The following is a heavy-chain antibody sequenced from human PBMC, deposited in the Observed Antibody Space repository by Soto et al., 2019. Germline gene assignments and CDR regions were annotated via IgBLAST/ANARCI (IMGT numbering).Heavy chain of an antibody. Sequence: VKVSCKASGGTFSSYAISWVRQAPGQGLEWMGGIIPIFGTANYAQKFQGRVTITADESTSTAYMELSSLRSEDTAVYYCASKLAVAARYYYYGMDVWGQGTTVTVSS. V-gene: IGHV1-69*13. D-gene: IGHD6-6*01. J-gene: IGHJ6*02. CDR2: IIPIFGTA. CDR3: ASKLAVAARYYYYGMDV. CDR1: GGTFSSYA.